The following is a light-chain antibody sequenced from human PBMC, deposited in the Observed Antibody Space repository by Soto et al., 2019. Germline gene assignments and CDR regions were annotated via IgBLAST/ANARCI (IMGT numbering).Light chain of an antibody. Sequence: QSALTQPASLSGSPGQSITIPCTGTHSDIGXXXXVSWYRQXXXXAPXXIIFEVANRPIGIPPRFSGSKSGXXASLTIPXXXXEDXADYCCCSHXXXXXXXFGXXTXVXVL. J-gene: IGLJ1*01. V-gene: IGLV2-14*03. CDR3: CSHXXXXXXX. CDR1: HSDIGXXXX. CDR2: EVA.